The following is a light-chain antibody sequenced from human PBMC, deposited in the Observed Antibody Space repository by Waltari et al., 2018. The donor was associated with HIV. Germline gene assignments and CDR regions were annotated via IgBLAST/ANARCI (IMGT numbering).Light chain of an antibody. CDR1: SPDHGAYHY. Sequence: QSSRPQPPSPPRSPGHSHTLSSTGTSPDHGAYHYVSWDQQHPGEAPKLIIYEVTKRPSGVPDRFSGSKSGNTASLTVSGLQAEDEADFYCSSYAGSTVIFGGGTKLTVL. CDR3: SSYAGSTVI. J-gene: IGLJ2*01. CDR2: EVT. V-gene: IGLV2-8*01.